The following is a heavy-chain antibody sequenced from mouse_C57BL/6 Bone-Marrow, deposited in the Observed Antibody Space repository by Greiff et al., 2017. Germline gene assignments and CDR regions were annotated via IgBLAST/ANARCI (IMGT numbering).Heavy chain of an antibody. CDR1: GYTFTEYT. V-gene: IGHV1-62-2*01. Sequence: VMLVESGAELVKPGASVKLSCKASGYTFTEYTIHWVKQRSGQGLEWIGWFYPGSGSIKYNEKFKDKATLTADKSSSTVYMELSRLTSEDSAVYFCARHEYYYCSRDWFAYWGQGTLVTVSA. CDR3: ARHEYYYCSRDWFAY. D-gene: IGHD1-1*01. CDR2: FYPGSGSI. J-gene: IGHJ3*01.